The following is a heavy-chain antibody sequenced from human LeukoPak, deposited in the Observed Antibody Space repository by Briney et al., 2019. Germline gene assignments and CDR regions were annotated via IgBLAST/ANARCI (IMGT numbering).Heavy chain of an antibody. Sequence: GGSLRLSCAASGFIFSNFSLNWVRQAPGKGLEWVSSISSSGRYIYYADSVKGRFTISRDNAKNSLYLQMNSLRAEDTAVYYCARGYSSGWYVFLKPNWFDPWGQGTLVTVSS. CDR1: GFIFSNFS. CDR2: ISSSGRYI. CDR3: ARGYSSGWYVFLKPNWFDP. V-gene: IGHV3-21*01. D-gene: IGHD6-19*01. J-gene: IGHJ5*02.